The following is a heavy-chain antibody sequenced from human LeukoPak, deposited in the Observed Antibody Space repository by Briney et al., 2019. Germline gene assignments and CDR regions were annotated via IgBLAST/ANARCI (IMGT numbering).Heavy chain of an antibody. CDR3: ARRGKVGATRGGYNWFDP. D-gene: IGHD1-26*01. V-gene: IGHV1-8*01. CDR2: MNPNSGNT. Sequence: ASVKVSCKASGYTFTSYDINWVRQATGQGLEWMGWMNPNSGNTGYAQKFQGRVTMTRNTSISTAYMELSRLRSEDTAVYYCARRGKVGATRGGYNWFDPWGQGTLVTVSS. CDR1: GYTFTSYD. J-gene: IGHJ5*02.